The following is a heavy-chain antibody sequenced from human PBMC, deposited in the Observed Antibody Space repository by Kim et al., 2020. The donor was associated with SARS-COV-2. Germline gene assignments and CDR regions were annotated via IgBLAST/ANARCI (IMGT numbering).Heavy chain of an antibody. D-gene: IGHD3-10*01. CDR3: ARPSSSHFDF. CDR1: GFIFRNFG. J-gene: IGHJ4*02. CDR2: ISNDGATA. Sequence: GGSLRLSCAASGFIFRNFGLHWVRQAPGKGLEWVAFISNDGATAIYADSVRGRFTISRDYSENKVYLQMDSLSAGDTAVYYCARPSSSHFDFWGPGTLV. V-gene: IGHV3-33*05.